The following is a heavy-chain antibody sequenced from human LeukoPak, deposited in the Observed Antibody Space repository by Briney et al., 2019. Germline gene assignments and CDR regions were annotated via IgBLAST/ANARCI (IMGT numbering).Heavy chain of an antibody. CDR3: AIIGSNWRLDY. J-gene: IGHJ4*02. Sequence: GGSLRLSCAASGFTFRSHSMNWVRQAPGKGLEWISYINSGDSTIYYADSVKGRFTISRDNAKNLLYLQMNSLGAEDTAVYYCAIIGSNWRLDYWGQGTLVTVSS. V-gene: IGHV3-48*04. CDR1: GFTFRSHS. D-gene: IGHD6-13*01. CDR2: INSGDSTI.